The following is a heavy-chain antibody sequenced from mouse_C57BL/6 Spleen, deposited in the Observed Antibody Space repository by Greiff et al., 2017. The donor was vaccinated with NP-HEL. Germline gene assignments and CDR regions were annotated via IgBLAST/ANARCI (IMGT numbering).Heavy chain of an antibody. D-gene: IGHD1-1*01. CDR3: ASIGGSSFDY. CDR2: IYPRSGNT. J-gene: IGHJ2*01. V-gene: IGHV1-81*01. Sequence: QVQLQQSGAELARPGASVKLSCKASGYTFTSYGISWVKQRTGQGLEWIGEIYPRSGNTYYNEKFKGKATLTADKSSNTAYMELRSLTSEDSGVYFCASIGGSSFDYWGQGTTLTVSS. CDR1: GYTFTSYG.